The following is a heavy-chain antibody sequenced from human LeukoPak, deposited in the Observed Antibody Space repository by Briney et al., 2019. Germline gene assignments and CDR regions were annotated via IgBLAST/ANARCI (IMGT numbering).Heavy chain of an antibody. CDR2: INHSGST. CDR3: ARGRAASDY. Sequence: SETLSLTCTVYGGSFSGYYWSWIRQPPGKGLEWIGEINHSGSTNYNPSLKSRVTISVDTSKNQFSLKLSSVTAADTAVYYCARGRAASDYWGQGTLVTVSS. D-gene: IGHD6-13*01. CDR1: GGSFSGYY. J-gene: IGHJ4*02. V-gene: IGHV4-34*01.